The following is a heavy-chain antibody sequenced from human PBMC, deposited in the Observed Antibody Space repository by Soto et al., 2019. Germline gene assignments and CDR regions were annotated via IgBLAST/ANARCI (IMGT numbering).Heavy chain of an antibody. CDR1: DGSISGYY. Sequence: SETLSLTCSVSDGSISGYYWSWIRQPPGKGLEWIGYIYNSGNTNYNPSLKSRVTISVDTSKNQFSLNLRSVTAADTAVYYCARHRSSADFYFDYWGQGALVTVSS. CDR3: ARHRSSADFYFDY. J-gene: IGHJ4*02. CDR2: IYNSGNT. D-gene: IGHD1-26*01. V-gene: IGHV4-59*08.